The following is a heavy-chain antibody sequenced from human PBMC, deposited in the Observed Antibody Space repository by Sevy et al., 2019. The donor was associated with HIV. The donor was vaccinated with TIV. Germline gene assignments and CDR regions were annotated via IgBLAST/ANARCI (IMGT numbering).Heavy chain of an antibody. J-gene: IGHJ1*01. Sequence: GESLKISCKGSGYSFTSYWIGWVRQMPGKGLEWMGIIYPGDSDTRYSPSFQGQVTISADKSISTAYLQWSSLKASDTAMYYCARQGDIYDSSGYYLMQAQYFQHWDQGTLVTVSS. CDR2: IYPGDSDT. CDR3: ARQGDIYDSSGYYLMQAQYFQH. D-gene: IGHD3-22*01. CDR1: GYSFTSYW. V-gene: IGHV5-51*01.